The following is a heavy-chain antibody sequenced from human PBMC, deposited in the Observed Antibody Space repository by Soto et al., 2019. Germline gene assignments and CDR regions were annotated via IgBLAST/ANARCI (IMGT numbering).Heavy chain of an antibody. CDR1: GGSISSGGYY. CDR3: ARLGPTTVPTSYFTGNYNGMDV. D-gene: IGHD4-17*01. J-gene: IGHJ6*01. CDR2: IYYSGST. Sequence: SETLSLTCTVSGGSISSGGYYWSWIRQPPGKGLEWIGYIYYSGSTYYNPSLRSRLTISVDTSKNQFSLKLSSVTAADTAVYCCARLGPTTVPTSYFTGNYNGMDVWG. V-gene: IGHV4-30-4*01.